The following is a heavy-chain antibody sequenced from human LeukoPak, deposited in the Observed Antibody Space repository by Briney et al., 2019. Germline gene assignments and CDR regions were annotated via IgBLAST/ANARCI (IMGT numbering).Heavy chain of an antibody. D-gene: IGHD3-22*01. Sequence: SETLSLTCTVSGGSISSSSYYWGWIRQPPGKGLEWIGSIYYSGSTYYNPSLKSRVTISVDTSKNQFSLKLSSVTAADTAVYYCASTYYYDSSGYHRPSYWGQGTLVTVSS. CDR2: IYYSGST. V-gene: IGHV4-39*01. CDR1: GGSISSSSYY. CDR3: ASTYYYDSSGYHRPSY. J-gene: IGHJ4*02.